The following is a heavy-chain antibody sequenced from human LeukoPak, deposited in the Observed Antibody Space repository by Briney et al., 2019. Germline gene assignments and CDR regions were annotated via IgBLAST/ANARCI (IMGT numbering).Heavy chain of an antibody. CDR2: IYSGGST. Sequence: GGSLRLSCAASGFTVSSNYVSWVRRAPGKGLEGGAVIYSGGSTYYADSVKGRFTISRDNSKNTLYLQMNSLRAEDTAVYYCAVEARIEGATDYWGQGTLVTVSS. V-gene: IGHV3-66*02. J-gene: IGHJ4*02. CDR1: GFTVSSNY. CDR3: AVEARIEGATDY. D-gene: IGHD1-26*01.